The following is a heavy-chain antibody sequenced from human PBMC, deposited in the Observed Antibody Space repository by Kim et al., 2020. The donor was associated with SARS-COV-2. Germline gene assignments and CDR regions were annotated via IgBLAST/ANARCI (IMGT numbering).Heavy chain of an antibody. CDR3: ARDKGRGENWFDP. Sequence: TPSLKAGVTMSVDTSKNPFSLKLSSVTAADTAVYYCARDKGRGENWFDPWGQGTLVTVSS. V-gene: IGHV4-4*06. D-gene: IGHD3-10*01. J-gene: IGHJ5*02.